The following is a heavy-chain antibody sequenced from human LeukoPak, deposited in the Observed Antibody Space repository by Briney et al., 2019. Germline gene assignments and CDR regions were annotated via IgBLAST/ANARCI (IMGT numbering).Heavy chain of an antibody. D-gene: IGHD3-22*01. Sequence: ASMKVSCKASGYTFTSYGISWVRQAPGQGLEWMGWISAYNGNTNYAQKLQGRVTMTTDTSTSTAYMELRSLRSDDTAVYYCARDLTPYYYDSSGRSLDAFDIWGQGTMVTVSS. CDR3: ARDLTPYYYDSSGRSLDAFDI. CDR1: GYTFTSYG. J-gene: IGHJ3*02. V-gene: IGHV1-18*01. CDR2: ISAYNGNT.